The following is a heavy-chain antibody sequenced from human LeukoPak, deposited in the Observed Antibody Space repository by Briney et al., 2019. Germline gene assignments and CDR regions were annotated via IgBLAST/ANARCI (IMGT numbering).Heavy chain of an antibody. CDR1: GFTFSSYS. CDR3: ARDKNYYDSSGYAL. CDR2: ISSSSSYI. J-gene: IGHJ4*02. V-gene: IGHV3-21*04. Sequence: GGSLRLSCAASGFTFSSYSMNWVRQAPGKGLEWVSSISSSSSYIYYADSVKGRFTISRDNAKNSLYLQMNSLRAEDTAVYYCARDKNYYDSSGYALWGQGTLVTVSS. D-gene: IGHD3-22*01.